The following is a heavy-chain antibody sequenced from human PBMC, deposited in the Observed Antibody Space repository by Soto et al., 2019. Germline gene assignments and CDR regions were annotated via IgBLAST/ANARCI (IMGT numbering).Heavy chain of an antibody. CDR2: ISGSGGNA. D-gene: IGHD1-26*01. CDR1: GFTFSSYA. Sequence: EVQLLESGGGLVQPGGSLRLSCAASGFTFSSYAMSWVRQAPGKGLEWVSTISGSGGNAYYADSVKGRFSISRDNSKNTLRLKINSLRADDTAVYYCAKDGASGSYPPYYYFGMAVWGQGTTVTVSS. J-gene: IGHJ6*02. V-gene: IGHV3-23*01. CDR3: AKDGASGSYPPYYYFGMAV.